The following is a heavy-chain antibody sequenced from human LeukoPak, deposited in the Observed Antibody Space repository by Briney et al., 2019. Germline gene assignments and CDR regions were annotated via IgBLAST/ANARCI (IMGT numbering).Heavy chain of an antibody. CDR3: AGVTIFGVVIMSLFDY. D-gene: IGHD3-3*01. Sequence: SETLSLTCAVYGGSFSSSSYYWGWIRQPPGKGLEWIGSIYYSGSTYYNPSLKSRVTISVDTSKNQFSLKLSSVTAADTAVYYCAGVTIFGVVIMSLFDYWGQGTLVTVSS. V-gene: IGHV4-39*01. CDR1: GGSFSSSSYY. CDR2: IYYSGST. J-gene: IGHJ4*02.